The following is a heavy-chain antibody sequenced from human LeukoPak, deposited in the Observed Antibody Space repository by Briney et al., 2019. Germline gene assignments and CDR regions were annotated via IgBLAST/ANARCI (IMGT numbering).Heavy chain of an antibody. V-gene: IGHV4-38-2*02. CDR3: ARDSLSLVVVPAALDGWFDP. J-gene: IGHJ5*02. CDR1: GYSISSGYY. Sequence: KSSETLSLTCTVSGYSISSGYYWGWIRQPPGKGLEWIGSIYHSGSTYYNPSLKSRVTISVDTSKNQFSLKLSSVTAADTAVYYCARDSLSLVVVPAALDGWFDPWGQGTLVTVSS. D-gene: IGHD2-2*01. CDR2: IYHSGST.